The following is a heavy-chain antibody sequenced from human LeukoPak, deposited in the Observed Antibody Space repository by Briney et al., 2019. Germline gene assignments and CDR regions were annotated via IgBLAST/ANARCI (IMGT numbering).Heavy chain of an antibody. CDR2: IYYSGST. Sequence: SETLSLTCAVSGGSISSGGYYWSWIRQHPGKGLEWIGYIYYSGSTYYNPSLKSRVTISVDTSKNQFSLKLSSVTAADTAVYYCARDDGYRTRLDIWGQGTMVTVSS. CDR3: ARDDGYRTRLDI. CDR1: GGSISSGGYY. D-gene: IGHD5-24*01. V-gene: IGHV4-31*11. J-gene: IGHJ3*02.